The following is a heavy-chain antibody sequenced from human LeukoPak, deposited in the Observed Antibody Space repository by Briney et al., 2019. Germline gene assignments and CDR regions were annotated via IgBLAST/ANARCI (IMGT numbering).Heavy chain of an antibody. J-gene: IGHJ3*02. CDR2: IQSKTDGGTT. V-gene: IGHV3-15*01. D-gene: IGHD2-21*02. Sequence: GGSLRLSCVVSGFTFSNAWMSWVRQAPGKGLEWVGRIQSKTDGGTTDYPTPVKGRFTISRDDSKSTLYLQMNSLETEDTAVYYCTRDTTNLVTGGAFDIWGQGTMVTVSS. CDR3: TRDTTNLVTGGAFDI. CDR1: GFTFSNAW.